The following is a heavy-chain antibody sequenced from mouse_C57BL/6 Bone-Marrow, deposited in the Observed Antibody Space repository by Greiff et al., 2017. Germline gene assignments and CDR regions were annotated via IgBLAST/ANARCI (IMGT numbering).Heavy chain of an antibody. Sequence: VQGVESGAELARPGASVTMSCKASGYTFTSYTMHWVKQRPGQGLEWIGYINPNTGYTKYNQKFKDKATLTTDKSSSTAYLQLSSLTSEDSAVYYCADGYYVEYYFDYWGQGTTLTVSS. J-gene: IGHJ2*01. CDR3: ADGYYVEYYFDY. CDR1: GYTFTSYT. CDR2: INPNTGYT. V-gene: IGHV1-4*01. D-gene: IGHD2-3*01.